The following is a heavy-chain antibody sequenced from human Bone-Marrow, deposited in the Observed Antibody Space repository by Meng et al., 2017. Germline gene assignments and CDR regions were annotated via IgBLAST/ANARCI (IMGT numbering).Heavy chain of an antibody. D-gene: IGHD6-13*01. J-gene: IGHJ6*02. CDR1: GFTFDDYA. Sequence: GGSLRLSCAASGFTFDDYAMHWARQAPGKGLEWVSLISWDGGSTYYADSVKGRFTISRDNSKNSLYLQMNSLRAEDTALYYCAKDIGRSSSWYYGRYGMDVWGQGTTVTVSS. V-gene: IGHV3-43D*04. CDR2: ISWDGGST. CDR3: AKDIGRSSSWYYGRYGMDV.